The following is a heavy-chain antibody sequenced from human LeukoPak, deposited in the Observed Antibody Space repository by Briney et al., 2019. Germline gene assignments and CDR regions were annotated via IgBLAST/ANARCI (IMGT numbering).Heavy chain of an antibody. D-gene: IGHD1-26*01. J-gene: IGHJ4*02. CDR2: ISAYNGNT. CDR3: ARYSGSYYPFDY. Sequence: ASVKVSCKASGYTFTSYGSSWVRQAPGQGLEWMGWISAYNGNTNYAQKLQGRVTMTTDTSTSTAYMELRSLRSDDTAVYYYARYSGSYYPFDYWGQGTLVTVSS. CDR1: GYTFTSYG. V-gene: IGHV1-18*01.